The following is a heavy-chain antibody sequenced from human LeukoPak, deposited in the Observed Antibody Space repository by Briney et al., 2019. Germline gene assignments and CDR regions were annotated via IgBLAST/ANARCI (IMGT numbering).Heavy chain of an antibody. J-gene: IGHJ4*02. D-gene: IGHD4-17*01. CDR2: IIPILGIA. Sequence: GASVKVSCKASGGTFSSYTISWVRQAPGQGLEWMGRIIPILGIANYAQKFQGRVTITADKSTSTAYVELSSLRSEDTAVYYCARGYGDFLYFDYWGQGTLVTVSS. CDR1: GGTFSSYT. CDR3: ARGYGDFLYFDY. V-gene: IGHV1-69*02.